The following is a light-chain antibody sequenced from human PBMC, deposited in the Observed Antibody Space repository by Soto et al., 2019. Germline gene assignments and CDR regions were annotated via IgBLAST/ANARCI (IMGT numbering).Light chain of an antibody. CDR3: QQRSTWPRT. Sequence: DIVMTQSPDSLAVSLGERATINCKSSHSILYSSNNKNYLAWYQQKPGQAPRLLIYDASNRATGIPDRFSGIGSGTDFTLTISSLEPEDFATYYCQQRSTWPRTFGLGTKVEIK. V-gene: IGKV4-1*01. CDR1: HSILYSSNNKNY. CDR2: DAS. J-gene: IGKJ1*01.